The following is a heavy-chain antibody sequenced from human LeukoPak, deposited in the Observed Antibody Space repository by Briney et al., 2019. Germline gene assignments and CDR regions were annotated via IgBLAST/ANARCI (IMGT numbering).Heavy chain of an antibody. V-gene: IGHV3-11*01. Sequence: GGSLRLSCAASGLTFSDYYMSWIRQAPGKGLEWVSYISSSGSTIYYADSVKGRFTISRDNAKNSLYLQMNSLRAEDTAVYYCARDRSSRGSGHNWFDPWGQGTLVTVSS. D-gene: IGHD5-12*01. CDR2: ISSSGSTI. J-gene: IGHJ5*02. CDR1: GLTFSDYY. CDR3: ARDRSSRGSGHNWFDP.